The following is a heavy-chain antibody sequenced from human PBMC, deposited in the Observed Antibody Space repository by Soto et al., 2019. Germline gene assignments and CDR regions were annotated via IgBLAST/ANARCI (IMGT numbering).Heavy chain of an antibody. CDR1: GFTFSSYW. Sequence: EVQLVESGGDLVQPGGSLRLSCAASGFTFSSYWMHWVRQDPEKGLVWVSRINGDGISTSYADSVKGRFTISRDNAKDTLYLHMNSLRAEDTAVYYCARISQGTYCRGGNYYFDYWGQGTLVTVSS. J-gene: IGHJ4*02. CDR2: INGDGIST. CDR3: ARISQGTYCRGGNYYFDY. D-gene: IGHD2-15*01. V-gene: IGHV3-74*01.